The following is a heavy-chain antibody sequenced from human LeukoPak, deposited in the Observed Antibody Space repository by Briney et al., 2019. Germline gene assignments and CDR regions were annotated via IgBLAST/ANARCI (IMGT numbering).Heavy chain of an antibody. Sequence: GGSLRLSCAASGFTFSDYYMSWIRQAPGKGLEWVSYISSSSSYTNYADSVKGRFTISRDNAKNLLYLQMNSLRAEDTAVYYCARDQGYGGNSAPYYWGQGTLVTVSS. D-gene: IGHD4-23*01. CDR3: ARDQGYGGNSAPYY. V-gene: IGHV3-11*05. J-gene: IGHJ4*02. CDR2: ISSSSSYT. CDR1: GFTFSDYY.